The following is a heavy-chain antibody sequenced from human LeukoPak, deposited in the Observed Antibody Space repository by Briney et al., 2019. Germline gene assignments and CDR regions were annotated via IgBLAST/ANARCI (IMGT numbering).Heavy chain of an antibody. CDR2: IYSGGST. V-gene: IGHV3-66*01. CDR3: ARGITMVRGVTAFDY. Sequence: GGSLRLSCAASGFTVSSNYMSWVRQAPGKGLEWVSVIYSGGSTYYADSVKGRFTISSDNSKNTLYLQMNSLRAEDTAVYYCARGITMVRGVTAFDYWGQGTLVTVSS. J-gene: IGHJ4*02. CDR1: GFTVSSNY. D-gene: IGHD3-10*01.